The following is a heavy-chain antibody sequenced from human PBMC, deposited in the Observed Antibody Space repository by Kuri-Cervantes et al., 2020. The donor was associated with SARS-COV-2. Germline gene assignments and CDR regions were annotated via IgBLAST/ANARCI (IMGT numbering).Heavy chain of an antibody. CDR1: GLTFSGFW. V-gene: IGHV4-59*01. Sequence: ESLKISCAPSGLTFSGFWMSWIRQPPGKGLEWIGYVYYTGSTNYKPSLESRVTMSVDTSKNQFSLKLNSVTVADTAVYYCAREGPYGSGSYFDYWGQGTLVTVSS. CDR2: VYYTGST. CDR3: AREGPYGSGSYFDY. D-gene: IGHD3-10*01. J-gene: IGHJ4*02.